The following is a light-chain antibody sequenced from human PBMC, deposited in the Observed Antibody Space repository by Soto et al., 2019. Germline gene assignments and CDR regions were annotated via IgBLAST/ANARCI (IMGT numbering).Light chain of an antibody. J-gene: IGLJ2*01. V-gene: IGLV2-23*03. CDR1: SSDVGSYNL. CDR2: EGS. CDR3: CSYAGSSTFKV. Sequence: QSALTQPASVSGSPGQSITISCTGTSSDVGSYNLVSWYQQHPGKAPKLMIYEGSKRPSGVSNRFSGSKSGNTASLTISGLQAEDEADYYCCSYAGSSTFKVFGGGTKLTVL.